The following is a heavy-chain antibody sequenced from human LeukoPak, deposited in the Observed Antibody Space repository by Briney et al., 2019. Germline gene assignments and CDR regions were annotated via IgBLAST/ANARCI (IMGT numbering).Heavy chain of an antibody. V-gene: IGHV1-69*05. CDR2: IIPIFGTA. Sequence: ASVKVSCKASRGSFRSSTFAWVRQAPGRGLEWMGGIIPIFGTANYALEFQGRATITTDESTSTVYMELSSLISEDTAMYYCARGPLHVALSSGYLKWLDPWGQGSLVTVSS. D-gene: IGHD3-22*01. CDR1: RGSFRSST. J-gene: IGHJ5*02. CDR3: ARGPLHVALSSGYLKWLDP.